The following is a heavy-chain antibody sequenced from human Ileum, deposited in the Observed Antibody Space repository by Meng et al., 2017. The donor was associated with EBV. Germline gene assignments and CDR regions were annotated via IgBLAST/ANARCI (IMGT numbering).Heavy chain of an antibody. CDR1: GYTFSTYT. CDR2: ISTNTGTP. D-gene: IGHD2/OR15-2a*01. CDR3: ARGGNFDP. V-gene: IGHV7-4-1*02. J-gene: IGHJ5*02. Sequence: QVQLVQSGXELKKXXXSVKVSCKASGYTFSTYTINWVRQAHGRGPEWMGWISTNTGTPTYTQGFTGRFVFSLDTSVSAAYLQISSLKAEDTAVYYCARGGNFDPSGQGTLVTVSS.